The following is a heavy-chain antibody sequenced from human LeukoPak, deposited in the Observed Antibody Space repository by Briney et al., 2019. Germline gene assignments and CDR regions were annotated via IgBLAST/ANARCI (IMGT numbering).Heavy chain of an antibody. V-gene: IGHV4-4*07. CDR1: GGSISPYY. D-gene: IGHD2-21*02. J-gene: IGHJ3*02. CDR3: AKHQRGTEGVTALLGGFDI. Sequence: PSETLSLTCTVSGGSISPYYWSWIRQPAGKGLEWIGRIYSSGSTNDNPSLKSRVTISVEASKNQFSLKVRSVTAADTAVYFCAKHQRGTEGVTALLGGFDIWGQGTMVTVSS. CDR2: IYSSGST.